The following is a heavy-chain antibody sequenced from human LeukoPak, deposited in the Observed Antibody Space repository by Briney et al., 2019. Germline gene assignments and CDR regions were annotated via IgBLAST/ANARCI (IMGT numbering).Heavy chain of an antibody. Sequence: GGSLRLSCAASGFSFSSYWMSWVRQAPGKGLEWVANIKQDGSEKYYVDSVKGRFTISRDNAKSSLYLQMNSLRAEDTAVYYCAREPHDFWSGNYMDVWGKGPRSPSP. CDR2: IKQDGSEK. D-gene: IGHD3-3*01. CDR3: AREPHDFWSGNYMDV. J-gene: IGHJ6*03. CDR1: GFSFSSYW. V-gene: IGHV3-7*01.